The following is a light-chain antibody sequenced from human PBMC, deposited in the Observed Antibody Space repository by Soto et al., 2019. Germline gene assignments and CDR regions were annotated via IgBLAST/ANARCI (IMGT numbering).Light chain of an antibody. CDR3: QQRRSWPLT. Sequence: EIVLTQSPAILSVSPGERATLSCRATQDLRTYVGWYQQKPGQAPRLLIYDASNRATGIPARFSGSGSGTDFTLTISSLEPEDFAVYYCQQRRSWPLTFGGGTKVEIK. J-gene: IGKJ4*01. CDR2: DAS. CDR1: QDLRTY. V-gene: IGKV3-11*01.